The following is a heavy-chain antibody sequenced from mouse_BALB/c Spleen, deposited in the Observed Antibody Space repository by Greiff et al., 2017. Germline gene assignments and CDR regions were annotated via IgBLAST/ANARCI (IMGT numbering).Heavy chain of an antibody. CDR2: ISSGGSYT. J-gene: IGHJ3*01. D-gene: IGHD2-4*01. CDR3: ARHRQDYDWFAY. V-gene: IGHV5-9-3*01. Sequence: EVKLVESGGGLVKPGGSLKLSCAASGFTFSSYAMSWVRQTPEKRLEWVATISSGGSYTYYPDSVKGRFTISRDNAKNTLYLQMSSLRSEDTAMYYCARHRQDYDWFAYWGQGTLVTVSA. CDR1: GFTFSSYA.